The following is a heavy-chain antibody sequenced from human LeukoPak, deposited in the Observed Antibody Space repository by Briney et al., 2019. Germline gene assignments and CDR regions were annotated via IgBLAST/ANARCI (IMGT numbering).Heavy chain of an antibody. CDR3: AKDAPEAAAGTGNWFDP. CDR2: IYSDESTT. J-gene: IGHJ5*02. V-gene: IGHV3-74*01. CDR1: AFSLSAYN. D-gene: IGHD6-13*01. Sequence: GGSLRLSCAASAFSLSAYNMNWVRQAPGKGLEWVSRIYSDESTTYYADSVKGRFTISRDNAKNTLYLQMNSLRAEDTAVYYCAKDAPEAAAGTGNWFDPWGQGTLVTVSS.